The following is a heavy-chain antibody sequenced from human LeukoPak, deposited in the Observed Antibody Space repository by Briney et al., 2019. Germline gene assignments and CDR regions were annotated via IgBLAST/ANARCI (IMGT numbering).Heavy chain of an antibody. J-gene: IGHJ4*02. V-gene: IGHV3-48*02. CDR2: ITYNSGTI. Sequence: GGSLRLSCAASGFAFRSYAMQWVRQAPGKGLEWVSYITYNSGTIFYADSVKGRFTISRDNAKDSLYLQMSSLRDEDTAVYYCARDSGYSYADDYWGQGTLVTVSS. CDR3: ARDSGYSYADDY. D-gene: IGHD5-18*01. CDR1: GFAFRSYA.